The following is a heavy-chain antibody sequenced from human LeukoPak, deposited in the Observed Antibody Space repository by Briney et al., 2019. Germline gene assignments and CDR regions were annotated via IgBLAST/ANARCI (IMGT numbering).Heavy chain of an antibody. Sequence: GGSLRLTCAASGFTFSSYGMHWFLQDPGKGLQWLAFIRYDGSNKYYADSVKGRFTISRDNSKNTLYLQLNSLRAEDTAVYYCAKEKYRGNPRYYYYMDVWGKGTTVTVSS. J-gene: IGHJ6*03. V-gene: IGHV3-30*02. D-gene: IGHD2-2*01. CDR2: IRYDGSNK. CDR1: GFTFSSYG. CDR3: AKEKYRGNPRYYYYMDV.